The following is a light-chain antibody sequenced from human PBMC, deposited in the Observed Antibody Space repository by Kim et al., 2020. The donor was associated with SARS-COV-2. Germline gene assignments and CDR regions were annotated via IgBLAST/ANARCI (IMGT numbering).Light chain of an antibody. CDR3: HQYYSAPWT. V-gene: IGKV4-1*01. J-gene: IGKJ2*02. CDR2: WAS. CDR1: QSVLYSSNNKNY. Sequence: DIVMTQSPDSLAVPLGERATINCKSSQSVLYSSNNKNYLAWYQQKPGQPPNLLIYWASTRQSGVPDRFSGSGSGTDFTLTISSLQAEDVAMYYCHQYYSAPWTFGQGTKLEI.